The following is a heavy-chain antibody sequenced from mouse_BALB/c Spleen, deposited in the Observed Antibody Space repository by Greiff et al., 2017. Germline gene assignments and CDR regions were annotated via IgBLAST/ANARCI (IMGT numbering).Heavy chain of an antibody. J-gene: IGHJ2*01. CDR3: ARDRAFPYYLDY. CDR1: GFTFTDYY. Sequence: EVKLVESGGGLVQPGGSLRLSCATSGFTFTDYYMSWVRQPPGKALEWLGFIRNKANGYTTEYSASVKGRFTISRDNSQSILYLQMNTLRAEDSATYYCARDRAFPYYLDYWGQGTTLTVSS. V-gene: IGHV7-3*02. CDR2: IRNKANGYTT.